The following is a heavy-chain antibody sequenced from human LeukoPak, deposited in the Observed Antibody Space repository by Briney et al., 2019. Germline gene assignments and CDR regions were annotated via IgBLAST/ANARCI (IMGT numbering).Heavy chain of an antibody. CDR3: ARGVVVPAAPWMFYFDY. CDR2: IIPIFGTA. CDR1: GYTFTSYA. V-gene: IGHV1-69*05. Sequence: GASVKVSCKASGYTFTSYAMHWVRQAPGQRLEWMGGIIPIFGTANYAQKFQGRVTITTDESTSTAYMELSSLRSEDTAVYYCARGVVVPAAPWMFYFDYWGQGTLVTVSS. D-gene: IGHD2-2*01. J-gene: IGHJ4*02.